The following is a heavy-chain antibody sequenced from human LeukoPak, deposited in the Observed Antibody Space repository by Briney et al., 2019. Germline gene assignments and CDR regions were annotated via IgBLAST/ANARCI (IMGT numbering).Heavy chain of an antibody. CDR2: MKQDGSEK. Sequence: GGSLRLSCAASGFTFSSYWMSWVRQAPGKGLEWVANMKQDGSEKYYVDSVKGRFTISRDNAKNSLYLQMNSLRAEDTAVYYCARVQRGGRNFLRTQEGVYYLDYWGQGTLVTVSS. J-gene: IGHJ4*02. D-gene: IGHD3-10*01. V-gene: IGHV3-7*03. CDR1: GFTFSSYW. CDR3: ARVQRGGRNFLRTQEGVYYLDY.